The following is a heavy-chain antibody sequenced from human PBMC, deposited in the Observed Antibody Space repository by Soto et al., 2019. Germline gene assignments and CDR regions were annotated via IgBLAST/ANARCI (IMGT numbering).Heavy chain of an antibody. D-gene: IGHD1-26*01. V-gene: IGHV4-59*08. CDR1: GGSISSHY. CDR2: IYYSGST. CDR3: ARHHSGSYYYGMDV. J-gene: IGHJ6*02. Sequence: QVQLQESGPGLVKPSETLSLTCTVSGGSISSHYWSWIRQSPGKGLEWIGYIYYSGSTNYNPSLKSRVIISVDTSKSQFSLKLSSVTAADTAVYYCARHHSGSYYYGMDVWGQGTTVTVSS.